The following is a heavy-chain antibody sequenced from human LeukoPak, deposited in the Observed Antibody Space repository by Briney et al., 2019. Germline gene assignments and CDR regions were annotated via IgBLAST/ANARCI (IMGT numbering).Heavy chain of an antibody. CDR2: ISYDGSNK. D-gene: IGHD2-15*01. CDR3: ARDGCSGGGCYSRLDY. Sequence: PGRSLRLSCAASGFTFSSYAMHWVRQAPGKGLEWVAVISYDGSNKYYADSVKGRFTISRDNSKNTLYLQMNSLRAEDTAVYYCARDGCSGGGCYSRLDYWGQGTLVTVSS. J-gene: IGHJ4*02. CDR1: GFTFSSYA. V-gene: IGHV3-30*01.